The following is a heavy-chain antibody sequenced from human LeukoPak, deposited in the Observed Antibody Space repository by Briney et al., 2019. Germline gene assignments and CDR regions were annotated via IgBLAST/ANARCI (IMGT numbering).Heavy chain of an antibody. J-gene: IGHJ3*02. D-gene: IGHD6-13*01. V-gene: IGHV1-18*01. CDR2: ISAYNGNT. CDR1: GYTFTCYG. CDR3: ARCGRYSSSWYQTSDAFDI. Sequence: ASVKVSCKASGYTFTCYGISWVRQAPGQGLEWMGWISAYNGNTNYAQKLQGRVTMTTDTSTSTAYMELRSLRSDDTAVYYCARCGRYSSSWYQTSDAFDIWGQGTMVTVSS.